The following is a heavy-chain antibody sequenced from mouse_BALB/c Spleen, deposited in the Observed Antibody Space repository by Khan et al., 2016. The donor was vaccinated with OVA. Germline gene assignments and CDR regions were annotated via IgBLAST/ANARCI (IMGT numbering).Heavy chain of an antibody. CDR3: NRHGYIAWFTY. CDR1: GYSFTSYY. D-gene: IGHD2-2*01. V-gene: IGHV1S135*01. J-gene: IGHJ3*01. Sequence: VQLKQSGPELMKPGASVKISCKASGYSFTSYYIHWVIQSHGKSLEWIGYIDPFSGNTTYNQKFKGRATLTVDTSSSTSYIHLSNLTSEDSAVNYCNRHGYIAWFTYWGQGTLVTVSA. CDR2: IDPFSGNT.